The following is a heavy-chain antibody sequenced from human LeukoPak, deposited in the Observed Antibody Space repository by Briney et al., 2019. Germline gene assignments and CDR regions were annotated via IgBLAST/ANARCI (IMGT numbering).Heavy chain of an antibody. J-gene: IGHJ4*02. V-gene: IGHV4-34*01. D-gene: IGHD3-3*01. Sequence: SETLSLTCAVYGGSFSGYYWSWIRQPSGKGLEWIGEINHSGSTNYNPSLKSRVTISVDTSKNQFSLKLSSVTAADTAVYYCARAAYVLRFLEWLRKYYFDYWGQGTLVTVSS. CDR3: ARAAYVLRFLEWLRKYYFDY. CDR1: GGSFSGYY. CDR2: INHSGST.